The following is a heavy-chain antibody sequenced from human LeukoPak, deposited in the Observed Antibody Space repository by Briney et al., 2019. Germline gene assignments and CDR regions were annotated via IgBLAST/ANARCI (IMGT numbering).Heavy chain of an antibody. Sequence: SQTLSLTCAISGDSVSSNSAAWNWIRQSPSRGLEWLGRTYYRSKWYNDYAVSVKSRITISPDTSKNQFSLQLNSVTPEDTAVYYCAKGLYSSSWYAGIYYYYYYYMDVWGKGTTVTVSS. CDR1: GDSVSSNSAA. CDR2: TYYRSKWYN. J-gene: IGHJ6*03. V-gene: IGHV6-1*01. CDR3: AKGLYSSSWYAGIYYYYYYYMDV. D-gene: IGHD6-13*01.